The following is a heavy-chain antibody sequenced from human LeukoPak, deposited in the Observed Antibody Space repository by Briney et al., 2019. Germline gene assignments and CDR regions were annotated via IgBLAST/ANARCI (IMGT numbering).Heavy chain of an antibody. CDR2: IYSSGST. CDR1: GASIRSYY. J-gene: IGHJ4*02. Sequence: PSETLSLTCTVSGASIRSYYWSWIRQPAGKGLEWIGRIYSSGSTNYTPSLKSRVTMSVDTSKNHFSLKLNSVTAADTTVYYCARTTDLLEWLSFDYWGQGILVTV. V-gene: IGHV4-4*07. D-gene: IGHD3-3*01. CDR3: ARTTDLLEWLSFDY.